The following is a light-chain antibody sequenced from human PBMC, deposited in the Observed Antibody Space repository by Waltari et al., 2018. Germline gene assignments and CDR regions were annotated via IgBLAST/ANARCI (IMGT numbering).Light chain of an antibody. CDR3: QQYDNLPLT. V-gene: IGKV1-33*01. CDR2: DAS. CDR1: QDISHY. Sequence: DIQMTQSPSSLSASVGDRVTITCQESQDISHYLNWYQQKPGKAPKLLIYDASNLETGVPSRFSGSGSGTEFTFTISSLQPEDIATYYCQQYDNLPLTFGGVTKVEIK. J-gene: IGKJ4*01.